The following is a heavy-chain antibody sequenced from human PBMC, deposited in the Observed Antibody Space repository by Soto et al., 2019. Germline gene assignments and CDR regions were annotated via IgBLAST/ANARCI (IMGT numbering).Heavy chain of an antibody. CDR2: IYWNDDK. CDR1: GFSLSTSGVG. CDR3: AHSPIVVVPAAMDGWFHP. V-gene: IGHV2-5*01. J-gene: IGHJ5*02. D-gene: IGHD2-2*01. Sequence: QITLKESGPTLVKPTQTLTLTCTFSGFSLSTSGVGVGWIRQPPGKALEWLALIYWNDDKRYSPSLKSRLTITKDTSKNQVVLTMTNMDPVDTATYYWAHSPIVVVPAAMDGWFHPWGQGTLVTVTS.